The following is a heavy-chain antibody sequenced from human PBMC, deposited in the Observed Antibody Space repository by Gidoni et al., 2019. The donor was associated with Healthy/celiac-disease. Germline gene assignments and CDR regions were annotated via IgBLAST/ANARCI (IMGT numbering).Heavy chain of an antibody. V-gene: IGHV4-59*08. Sequence: QVQLQESGPGLVKPSETLSLTCTASGGPISRYYWSWIRQPPGKGLEWIGYIYYSGSTNYNPSLKSRVTISVDTSKNQFSLKLSSVTAADTAVYYCARHIYGQLLSDYWGQGTLVTVSS. CDR3: ARHIYGQLLSDY. J-gene: IGHJ4*02. CDR2: IYYSGST. CDR1: GGPISRYY. D-gene: IGHD2-2*01.